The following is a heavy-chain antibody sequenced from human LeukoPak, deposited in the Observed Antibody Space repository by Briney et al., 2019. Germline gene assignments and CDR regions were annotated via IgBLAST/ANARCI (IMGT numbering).Heavy chain of an antibody. J-gene: IGHJ6*03. CDR3: AREVVMHYYYYMDV. CDR1: GYTFTGYY. D-gene: IGHD3-22*01. Sequence: ASVKVSCKASGYTFTGYYMHWVRQAPGQGLEWMGWINPNSGGTNYAQKFQGRVTMTRDTSISTAYMELSRLRSDDTAVYYCAREVVMHYYYYMDVWGKGTTVTVSS. V-gene: IGHV1-2*02. CDR2: INPNSGGT.